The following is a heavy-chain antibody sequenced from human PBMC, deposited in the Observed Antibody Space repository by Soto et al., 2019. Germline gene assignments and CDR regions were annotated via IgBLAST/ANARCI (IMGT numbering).Heavy chain of an antibody. CDR2: ISGSGGST. D-gene: IGHD6-13*01. V-gene: IGHV3-23*01. CDR3: AKDRGIAAAGTRGFDP. CDR1: GFTFSSYA. Sequence: GSLRLSCAASGFTFSSYATSWVRQASGKGLEWVSAISGSGGSTYYADSVKGRFTISRDNSKNTLYLQMNSLRAEDTAVYYCAKDRGIAAAGTRGFDPWGQGTLVTVSS. J-gene: IGHJ5*02.